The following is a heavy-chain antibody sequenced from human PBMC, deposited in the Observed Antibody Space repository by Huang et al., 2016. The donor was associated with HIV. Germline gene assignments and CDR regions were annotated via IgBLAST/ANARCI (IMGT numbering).Heavy chain of an antibody. CDR3: ARHFSYYDSSGYTPWDAFDI. CDR1: GGSITSSSYY. J-gene: IGHJ3*02. Sequence: QLQLQGSGPGLVKPSETLSLTCTVSGGSITSSSYYWGWIRQPPGKGLEGVGSIYYSGSTDHNPSLKSRVTVSVDTSKNQFSLKLSSVTAADTAVYYCARHFSYYDSSGYTPWDAFDIWGQGTMVTVSS. V-gene: IGHV4-39*01. CDR2: IYYSGST. D-gene: IGHD3-22*01.